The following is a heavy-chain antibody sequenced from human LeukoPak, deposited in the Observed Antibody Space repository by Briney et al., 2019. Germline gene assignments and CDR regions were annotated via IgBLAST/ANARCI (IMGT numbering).Heavy chain of an antibody. Sequence: GGSLRLSCEASGVTFSSYVMSWVRQAPGKGPEWVSGISGSGGGTYYADSVKGRFAISRDNSKNTLYLQMNSLRAEDTAVYYCAKGRGIWASFDYWGQGTLVTVSS. J-gene: IGHJ4*02. D-gene: IGHD3-16*01. CDR1: GVTFSSYV. CDR2: ISGSGGGT. CDR3: AKGRGIWASFDY. V-gene: IGHV3-23*01.